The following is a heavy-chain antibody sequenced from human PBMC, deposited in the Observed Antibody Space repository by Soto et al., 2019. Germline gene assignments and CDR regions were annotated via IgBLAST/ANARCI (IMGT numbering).Heavy chain of an antibody. V-gene: IGHV4-30-2*06. CDR1: GASISYGGFS. CDR2: ISHLENT. D-gene: IGHD2-15*01. J-gene: IGHJ4*02. CDR3: ARGGGTGFYQLDS. Sequence: SETLSLTCTVSGASISYGGFSWSWIRQSPGKGLEWIGYISHLENTYLHPSFKSRLTMSIDRTRNQFSLKLSSVTAADMAVYYCARGGGTGFYQLDSWGQGTLVTVSS.